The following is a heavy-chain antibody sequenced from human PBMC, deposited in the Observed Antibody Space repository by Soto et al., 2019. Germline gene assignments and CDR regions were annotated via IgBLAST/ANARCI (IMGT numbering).Heavy chain of an antibody. CDR1: GGTFSSYA. CDR2: IIPIFGAA. Sequence: QVQLVQSGAEVKKPGSSVKVSCKASGGTFSSYAISWVRQAPGQGLEWMGGIIPIFGAANYAQKFQGRVTITADESTSTAYMELSSLRSEDTAVYYCARVAPHYYDSSGYYPGWGQGTMVTVSS. CDR3: ARVAPHYYDSSGYYPG. V-gene: IGHV1-69*01. D-gene: IGHD3-22*01. J-gene: IGHJ3*01.